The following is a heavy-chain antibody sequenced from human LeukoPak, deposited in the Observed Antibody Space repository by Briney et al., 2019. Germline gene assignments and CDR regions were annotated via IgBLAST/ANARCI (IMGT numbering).Heavy chain of an antibody. Sequence: GGSLRLSCAASGFTFSDAWLSWVRQAPGKGLEWVGRIRNKANSYTTEYVASVKGRFTISRDDSKNSLSLQMNGLKTEDTAMYYCASNVDSGFDVWGQGKMVTVSS. V-gene: IGHV3-72*01. CDR2: IRNKANSYTT. CDR3: ASNVDSGFDV. J-gene: IGHJ3*01. CDR1: GFTFSDAW. D-gene: IGHD5-12*01.